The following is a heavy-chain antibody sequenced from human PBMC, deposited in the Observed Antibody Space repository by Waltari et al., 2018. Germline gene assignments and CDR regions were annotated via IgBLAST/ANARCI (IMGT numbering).Heavy chain of an antibody. CDR2: ISYSGTT. J-gene: IGHJ4*02. Sequence: QVQLQESGPGLVRPSQTLSLTCTVSGASLSGGDYYWAWTRQPPGKGLEWMRYISYSGTTYYNPSLQSRVTILADTPKNQFSLNLRSVTATDTAVYYCARERGSSSWYSDSWGQGTLVTVSS. CDR1: GASLSGGDYY. CDR3: ARERGSSSWYSDS. V-gene: IGHV4-30-4*08. D-gene: IGHD3-16*01.